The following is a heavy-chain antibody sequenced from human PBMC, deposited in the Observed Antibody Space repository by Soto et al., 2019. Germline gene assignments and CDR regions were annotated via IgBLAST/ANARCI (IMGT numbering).Heavy chain of an antibody. Sequence: QVQLVQSGAEVKKPGSSVKVSCKASGGTFSSYAISWVRQAPGQGLEWMGGIIPIFGTANYAQKFQGRVTITADESTSTAYMELSSLRSEDTAVYYCARGDRDYDFRYVGNWFDPWGQGTLVTVSS. V-gene: IGHV1-69*01. CDR3: ARGDRDYDFRYVGNWFDP. CDR2: IIPIFGTA. D-gene: IGHD3-3*01. J-gene: IGHJ5*02. CDR1: GGTFSSYA.